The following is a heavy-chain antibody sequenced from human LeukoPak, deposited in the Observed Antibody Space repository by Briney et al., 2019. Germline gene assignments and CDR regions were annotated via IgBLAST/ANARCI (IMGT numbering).Heavy chain of an antibody. CDR1: GFTFSSYS. D-gene: IGHD1-26*01. CDR2: ISGSGAST. Sequence: PGGSLRLSCTVFGFTFSSYSLNWVRQAPGKGLEWVSGISGSGASTYYADSVKGRFTISRDNSKNTLHLQMNSLRAEDTAIYYCAKDSLRKSIVGTTTRGFNDYWGQGTLVTVSS. CDR3: AKDSLRKSIVGTTTRGFNDY. J-gene: IGHJ4*02. V-gene: IGHV3-23*01.